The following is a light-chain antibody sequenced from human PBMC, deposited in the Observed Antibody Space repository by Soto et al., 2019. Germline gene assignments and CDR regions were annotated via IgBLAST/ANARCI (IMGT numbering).Light chain of an antibody. J-gene: IGLJ2*01. Sequence: QSALTQPASVSGSPGQPITISCTGSSSDVGDYNYVSWYQQHPGKAPKLMIYEVSNRPSGVSNRFSGSKSGNTASLTISGLQAEDEADYYCSSFTISSTVVFGGGTKLTVL. CDR3: SSFTISSTVV. CDR1: SSDVGDYNY. V-gene: IGLV2-14*01. CDR2: EVS.